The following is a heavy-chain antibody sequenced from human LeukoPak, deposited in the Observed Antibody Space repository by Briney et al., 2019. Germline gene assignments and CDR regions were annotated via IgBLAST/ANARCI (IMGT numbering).Heavy chain of an antibody. CDR1: GFTFSSYE. V-gene: IGHV3-48*03. Sequence: PGGSLRHSCAASGFTFSSYEMNWVRQAPGKGPEWVSYISDSGSTIYYADSVKGRFTISRDNAKNSLYLQMNSLRAEDTGVYYCARVRRGHYDFWSGYAPDDWGQGTLVTVSS. CDR2: ISDSGSTI. D-gene: IGHD3-3*01. CDR3: ARVRRGHYDFWSGYAPDD. J-gene: IGHJ4*02.